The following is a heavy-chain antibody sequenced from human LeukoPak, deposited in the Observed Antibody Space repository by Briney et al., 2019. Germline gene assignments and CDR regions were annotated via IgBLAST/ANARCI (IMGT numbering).Heavy chain of an antibody. D-gene: IGHD1-26*01. CDR1: GFTFTSNY. CDR3: AKVPYSGSYHDYFFDS. Sequence: GGSLRLSCAASGFTFTSNYMTWVRQAPGKGLEWVALVWYDGTTKHYADSVRGRFTISRDNSKNTRHLQMNGLRAEDTAIYYCAKVPYSGSYHDYFFDSWGQGTLVTVSS. V-gene: IGHV3-33*06. CDR2: VWYDGTTK. J-gene: IGHJ4*02.